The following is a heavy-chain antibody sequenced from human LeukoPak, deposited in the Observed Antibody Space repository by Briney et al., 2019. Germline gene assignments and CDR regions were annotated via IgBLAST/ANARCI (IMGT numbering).Heavy chain of an antibody. J-gene: IGHJ4*02. CDR3: ARYCSSTSCYTYFDY. D-gene: IGHD2-2*02. CDR1: GHTFTDYY. CDR2: INPTSGGA. Sequence: ASVKVSCKTSGHTFTDYYMHWVRQAPGQGLEWMGRINPTSGGAIYAQKFQGRVTMTRDTSITTAYMELSRLRSDDTAVYYCARYCSSTSCYTYFDYWGQGTLVTVSS. V-gene: IGHV1-2*06.